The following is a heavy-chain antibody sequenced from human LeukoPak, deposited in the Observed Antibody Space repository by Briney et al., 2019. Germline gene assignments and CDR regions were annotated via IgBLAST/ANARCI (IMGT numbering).Heavy chain of an antibody. CDR2: ISAYNGNT. CDR3: ARVYYYGSGSGYYFDY. D-gene: IGHD3-10*01. V-gene: IGHV1-18*01. Sequence: ASVKVSCKASGYTFTSYGISWVRQAPGQGLEWMGWISAYNGNTNYAQKLQGRVTMTTDTSTSTAYMELRSLRSDDTAVYYCARVYYYGSGSGYYFDYWGQGTLVTVSS. J-gene: IGHJ4*02. CDR1: GYTFTSYG.